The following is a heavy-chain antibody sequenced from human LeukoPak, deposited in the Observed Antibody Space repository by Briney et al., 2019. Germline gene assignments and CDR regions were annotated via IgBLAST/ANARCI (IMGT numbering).Heavy chain of an antibody. D-gene: IGHD3-16*02. V-gene: IGHV5-51*01. Sequence: GESLKISCKGSGYSFTSYWIGWVRQMPGKGLEWMGIIYPGDSDTRYSPSFQGQVTISADKSISTAYLQWSSLKASDTAMYYCARSTPYDYVWGSYRYSAPFDYWGQGTLVTVSS. CDR3: ARSTPYDYVWGSYRYSAPFDY. J-gene: IGHJ4*02. CDR1: GYSFTSYW. CDR2: IYPGDSDT.